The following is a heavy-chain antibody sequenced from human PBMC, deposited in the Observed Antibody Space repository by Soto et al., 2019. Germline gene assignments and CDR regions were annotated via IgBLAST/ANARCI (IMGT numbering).Heavy chain of an antibody. V-gene: IGHV3-66*01. CDR2: IYSGGST. Sequence: HPGGSVRQSCAASGCAVSGNYMSWVRQAPGKGLEWVSVIYSGGSTYYADSVKGRFTISRDNSKNTLYLQMNSLRAEDTAVYYCARKGAVTLGAFDIWGQGTMVTVSS. CDR3: ARKGAVTLGAFDI. D-gene: IGHD4-17*01. CDR1: GCAVSGNY. J-gene: IGHJ3*02.